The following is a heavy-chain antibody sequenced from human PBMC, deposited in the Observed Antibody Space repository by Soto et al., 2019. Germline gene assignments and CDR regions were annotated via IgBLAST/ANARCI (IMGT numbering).Heavy chain of an antibody. D-gene: IGHD6-13*01. J-gene: IGHJ6*02. CDR3: ARDRRAAAGTWTIYYYYGMDV. V-gene: IGHV3-30-3*01. Sequence: QVQLVESGGGVVQPGRSLRLSCAASGFTFSSYAMHWVRQAPGKGLEWVAVISYDGSNKYYADSVKGRFTISRDNSKNTLYLQMNSLRAEDTAVYYCARDRRAAAGTWTIYYYYGMDVWCQGTTVTVSS. CDR2: ISYDGSNK. CDR1: GFTFSSYA.